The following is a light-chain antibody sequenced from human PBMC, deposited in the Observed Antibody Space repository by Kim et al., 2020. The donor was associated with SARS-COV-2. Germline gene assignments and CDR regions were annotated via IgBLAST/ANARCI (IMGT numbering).Light chain of an antibody. V-gene: IGLV3-9*01. CDR2: RDS. CDR3: QVWDSSTVV. CDR1: NTGSKK. J-gene: IGLJ2*01. Sequence: VALGQTARITCEGNNTGSKKVHWYQQKPGQAPVLVIYRDSNRPSGIPERFSGSNSGNTATLTISRAQAGDEADYYCQVWDSSTVVFGGGTQLTVL.